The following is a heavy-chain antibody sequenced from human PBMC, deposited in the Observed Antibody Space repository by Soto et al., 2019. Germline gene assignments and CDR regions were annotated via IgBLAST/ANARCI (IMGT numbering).Heavy chain of an antibody. CDR3: AREYSSGWYYFDY. Sequence: ASETLSLTCTVSGGSVSSGSYYWSWIRQPPGKGLEWIGYIYYSGSTNYNPSLKSRVTISVDTSKNQFSLKLSSVTAADTAVYYCAREYSSGWYYFDYWGQGTLVTVSS. J-gene: IGHJ4*02. D-gene: IGHD6-19*01. CDR2: IYYSGST. V-gene: IGHV4-61*01. CDR1: GGSVSSGSYY.